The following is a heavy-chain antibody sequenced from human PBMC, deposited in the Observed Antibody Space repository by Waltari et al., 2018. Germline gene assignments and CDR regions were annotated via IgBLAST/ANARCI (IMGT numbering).Heavy chain of an antibody. CDR2: ISSSSSFI. CDR3: VRSDYGDYVGGYY. D-gene: IGHD4-17*01. CDR1: GFTFSDYT. V-gene: IGHV3-21*01. J-gene: IGHJ4*02. Sequence: EVQLVESGGGLVKPGGSLRLSWAASGFTFSDYTMSWVRQTQGKGLEWVSSISSSSSFIYYADSVKGRFTISRDNAKNSLFLQMNSLRAEDTSVYYCVRSDYGDYVGGYYWGQGTVVTVSS.